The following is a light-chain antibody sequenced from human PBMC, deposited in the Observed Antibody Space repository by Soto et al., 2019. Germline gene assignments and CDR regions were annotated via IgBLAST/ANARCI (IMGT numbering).Light chain of an antibody. V-gene: IGKV1-12*01. CDR2: AAS. CDR3: QQANSFPPWT. CDR1: QDISNW. J-gene: IGKJ1*01. Sequence: DIQMTQSPSSVSASVGDRVTITCRASQDISNWLAWYQQKPGKAPKLLIYAASSLQSGVPSRLSGSGSGTDFTLTISGLQPEDFATYYCQQANSFPPWTFGQGTKVEIK.